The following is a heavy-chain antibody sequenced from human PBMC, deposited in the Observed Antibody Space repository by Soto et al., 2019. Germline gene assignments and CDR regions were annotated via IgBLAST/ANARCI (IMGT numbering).Heavy chain of an antibody. CDR2: ISGSGGST. CDR3: AKVGIVVVVAANTFDY. V-gene: IGHV3-23*01. D-gene: IGHD2-15*01. J-gene: IGHJ4*02. CDR1: ESTFTGYP. Sequence: EVQLLESGGGLVQPGGSLRLPCAPSESTFTGYPMSWFPKAPGKGRGWVSAISGSGGSTYYADPAKGRFTISRDNSKNTLYLQMNSLRAEDTAVYYCAKVGIVVVVAANTFDYWGQGTLVTVSS.